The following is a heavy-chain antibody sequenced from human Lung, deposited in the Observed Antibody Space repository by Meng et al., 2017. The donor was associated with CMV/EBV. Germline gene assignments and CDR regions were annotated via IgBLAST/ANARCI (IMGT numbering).Heavy chain of an antibody. D-gene: IGHD2-2*01. Sequence: GESXKISCAASGFTVSSNYMSWVRQAPGKGLEWVSVIYSGGSTYYADSVKGRFTISRDNSKNTLYLQMNSLRAEDTAVYYCASGGNCSSTSCYVYWGQGTXVTVSS. CDR3: ASGGNCSSTSCYVY. J-gene: IGHJ4*02. V-gene: IGHV3-53*01. CDR2: IYSGGST. CDR1: GFTVSSNY.